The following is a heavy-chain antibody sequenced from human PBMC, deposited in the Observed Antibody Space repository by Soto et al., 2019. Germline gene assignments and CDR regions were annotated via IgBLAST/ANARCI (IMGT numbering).Heavy chain of an antibody. V-gene: IGHV1-69*08. J-gene: IGHJ6*03. CDR1: GDTFSSYS. Sequence: QAQLVQSGAEVKRPGSSVKVSCKASGDTFSSYSISWVRQARGQGLEWMGRIIPMVGTPNYAQKFQGRVTFSADKSTSTAYMVLNSLISDDTAVYYCATDGGSTSSSAYNYFMDVWGKGTPVTVSS. D-gene: IGHD3-16*01. CDR2: IIPMVGTP. CDR3: ATDGGSTSSSAYNYFMDV.